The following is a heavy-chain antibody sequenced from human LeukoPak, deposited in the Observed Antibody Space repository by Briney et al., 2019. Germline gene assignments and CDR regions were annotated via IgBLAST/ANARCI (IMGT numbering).Heavy chain of an antibody. Sequence: SQSLSLTCAIPGDRASNTSAAWNWIRQPPSSGLEWQGRTYYTSMWYSSYALSVKSRITINPDTSKNQFSLQLNSVTPEDTAVYYCARVGCSSTSCYWPFDYWGQGTLVTVSS. CDR2: TYYTSMWYS. CDR1: GDRASNTSAA. D-gene: IGHD2-2*01. CDR3: ARVGCSSTSCYWPFDY. J-gene: IGHJ4*02. V-gene: IGHV6-1*01.